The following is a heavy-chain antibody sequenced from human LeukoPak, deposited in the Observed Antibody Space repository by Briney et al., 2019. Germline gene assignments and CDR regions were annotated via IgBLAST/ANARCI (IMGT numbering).Heavy chain of an antibody. CDR3: AKLTTGWFEDF. J-gene: IGHJ4*02. CDR2: IRASDGST. Sequence: PGGSLRLSCAASGFTFTNYAMTWVRQAPGKGLEWVSAIRASDGSTFYADSVKGRFTVSRDSSENTLYLQMNSLRAEATAVYYCAKLTTGWFEDFWGQGTLVTVSS. D-gene: IGHD6-19*01. CDR1: GFTFTNYA. V-gene: IGHV3-23*01.